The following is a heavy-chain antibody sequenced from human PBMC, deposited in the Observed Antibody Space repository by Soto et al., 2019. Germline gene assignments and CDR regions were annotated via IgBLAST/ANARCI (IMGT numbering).Heavy chain of an antibody. J-gene: IGHJ4*02. V-gene: IGHV1-2*02. D-gene: IGHD1-7*01. CDR1: GYRFIDYF. CDR3: AREHNWNYQGCTVY. CDR2: INPKSGGT. Sequence: ASVKVSCKASGYRFIDYFMHWVRRAPGQGLEWMGWINPKSGGTKIAQKFQGRTTMTRDTSINTVFMELSRLTSDDTAVYFCAREHNWNYQGCTVYWGLGTLVTVSS.